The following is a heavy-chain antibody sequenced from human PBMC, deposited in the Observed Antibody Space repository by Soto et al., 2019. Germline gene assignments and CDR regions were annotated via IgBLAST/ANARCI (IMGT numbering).Heavy chain of an antibody. CDR3: ARDFRSGGNSAGLFDY. CDR1: GFTFSSYG. CDR2: IWYDGSNK. V-gene: IGHV3-33*01. Sequence: GGSLRLSCAASGFTFSSYGMHWVRQAPGKGLECVAVIWYDGSNKYYADSVKGRFTISRDNSKNTLYLQMNSLRAEDTAVYYCARDFRSGGNSAGLFDYWGQGTLVTVSS. D-gene: IGHD2-21*02. J-gene: IGHJ4*02.